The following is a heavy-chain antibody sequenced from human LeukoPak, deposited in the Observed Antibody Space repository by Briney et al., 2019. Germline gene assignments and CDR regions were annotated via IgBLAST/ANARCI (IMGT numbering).Heavy chain of an antibody. J-gene: IGHJ4*02. CDR2: IYTGGSI. CDR1: GFTVSSNY. D-gene: IGHD1-26*01. Sequence: GGSLRLSCAASGFTVSSNYMSWVRQAPGKGLEWVSVIYTGGSIYYADSVKGRFTISRDNSKNTLYLQMNSLRAEDTAVYYCARNQQGVGAMDYWGQGTLVTVSS. CDR3: ARNQQGVGAMDY. V-gene: IGHV3-53*01.